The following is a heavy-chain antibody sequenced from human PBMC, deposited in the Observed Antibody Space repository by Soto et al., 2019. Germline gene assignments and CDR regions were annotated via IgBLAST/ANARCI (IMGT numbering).Heavy chain of an antibody. V-gene: IGHV1-69*12. CDR3: ARDGGGYSGYAFSHHYGMDV. Sequence: QVQLVQSGAEVKKPGSSVKVSCKASGGIFSSYAISWVRQAPGQGLEWMGGIIPIFGTANYAQKFQGRVTITADASTSTAYMELCSVRSEDTAVYYCARDGGGYSGYAFSHHYGMDVWGQATTVTVSS. CDR2: IIPIFGTA. J-gene: IGHJ6*02. CDR1: GGIFSSYA. D-gene: IGHD5-12*01.